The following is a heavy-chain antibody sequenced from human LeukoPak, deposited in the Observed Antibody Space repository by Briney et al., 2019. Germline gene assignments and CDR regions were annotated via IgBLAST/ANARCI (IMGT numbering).Heavy chain of an antibody. Sequence: GGSLRLSCAASGFTFDDYGMSWVRQAPGKGLEWVSGINWNGGSTGYADPVKGRFTISRDNAKNSLYLQMNSLRAEDTALYYCAGGDGGYYFDYWGQGTLVTVSS. CDR2: INWNGGST. D-gene: IGHD3-10*01. J-gene: IGHJ4*02. CDR1: GFTFDDYG. CDR3: AGGDGGYYFDY. V-gene: IGHV3-20*04.